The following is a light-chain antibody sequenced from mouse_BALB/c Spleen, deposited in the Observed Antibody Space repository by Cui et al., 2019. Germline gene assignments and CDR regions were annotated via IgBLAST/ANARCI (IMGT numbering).Light chain of an antibody. Sequence: NIVLTQSPASLAVSLGKRATISCSASESVYSYGNSFMHWYQQKPGQPPKLLIYLASNLESGVPARFSGSGSRTDFTLTIDPVEADDAATYYCQQNNEDPYTFGGGTKLEIK. J-gene: IGKJ2*01. V-gene: IGKV3-10*01. CDR2: LAS. CDR3: QQNNEDPYT. CDR1: ESVYSYGNSF.